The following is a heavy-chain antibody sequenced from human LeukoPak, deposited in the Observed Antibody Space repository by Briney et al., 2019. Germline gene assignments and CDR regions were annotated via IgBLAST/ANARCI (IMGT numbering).Heavy chain of an antibody. D-gene: IGHD6-19*01. J-gene: IGHJ4*02. CDR3: ARDRAEVWSGIAVAGTRLLDY. Sequence: ASVKVSCKASGYSFTSYGINWVRQAPGQGLEWMGWISAYNGNTNYAQKLQGRVTMTTDTSTSTAYMELRSLRSDDTAVYYCARDRAEVWSGIAVAGTRLLDYWGQGTLVTVSS. CDR2: ISAYNGNT. CDR1: GYSFTSYG. V-gene: IGHV1-18*01.